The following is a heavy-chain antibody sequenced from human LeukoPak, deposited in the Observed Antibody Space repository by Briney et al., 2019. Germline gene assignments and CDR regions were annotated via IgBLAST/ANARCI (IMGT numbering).Heavy chain of an antibody. D-gene: IGHD3-3*01. CDR3: AKVVGYNFWSGFDY. J-gene: IGHJ4*02. CDR1: GFTFSTNA. V-gene: IGHV3-23*01. Sequence: PGGSQRLSCAASGFTFSTNAMNWVRQAPGKGPEWVSSISGSGAGTYYADSVKGRFTISRDNSKNTLYLQMNSLRAEDTAVYYCAKVVGYNFWSGFDYWGQGALVTVSS. CDR2: ISGSGAGT.